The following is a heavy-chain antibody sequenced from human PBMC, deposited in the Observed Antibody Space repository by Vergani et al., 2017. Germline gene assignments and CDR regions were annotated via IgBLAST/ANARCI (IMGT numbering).Heavy chain of an antibody. CDR1: GGTFSSYA. CDR3: ARAVGEITINYYYDYMDV. V-gene: IGHV1-69*01. CDR2: IIPIFGTA. J-gene: IGHJ6*03. D-gene: IGHD3-3*01. Sequence: QVQLVQSGAEVKKPGSSVKVSCKASGGTFSSYAISWVRQAPGQGLEWMGGIIPIFGTANYAQKFQGRVTITADDSTITAYMELSSLRSDDPAVYYCARAVGEITINYYYDYMDVWGKGTTVTVSS.